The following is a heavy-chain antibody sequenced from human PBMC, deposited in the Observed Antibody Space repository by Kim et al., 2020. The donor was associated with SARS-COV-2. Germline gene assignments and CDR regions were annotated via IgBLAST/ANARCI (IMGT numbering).Heavy chain of an antibody. D-gene: IGHD2-8*01. CDR3: ARGVTNGHYYYGMDV. Sequence: GGSLRLSCAASGFTFSSYWMSWVRQAPGKGLEWVANIKQDGSEKYYVDSVKGRFTISRDNAKNSLYLQMNSLRAEDTAVYYCARGVTNGHYYYGMDVWGQGTTVTVSS. J-gene: IGHJ6*02. V-gene: IGHV3-7*03. CDR2: IKQDGSEK. CDR1: GFTFSSYW.